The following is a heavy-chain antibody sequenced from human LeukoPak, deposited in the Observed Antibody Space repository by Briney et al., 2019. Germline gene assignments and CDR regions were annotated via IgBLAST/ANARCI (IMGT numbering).Heavy chain of an antibody. CDR3: ARGGIAVAGYFDY. J-gene: IGHJ4*02. D-gene: IGHD6-19*01. CDR2: IYYSGST. Sequence: SETLSLTCTVSGGSVSSGSYYWSWIRQPPGKGLEWIGYIYYSGSTNYNPSLKSRVTISVDTSKNQFSLKLSSVTAADTAVYYCARGGIAVAGYFDYWGRGTLVTVSS. CDR1: GGSVSSGSYY. V-gene: IGHV4-61*01.